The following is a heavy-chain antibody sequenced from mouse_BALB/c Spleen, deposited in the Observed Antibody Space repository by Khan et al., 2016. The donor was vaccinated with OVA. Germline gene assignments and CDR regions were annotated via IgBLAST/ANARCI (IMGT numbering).Heavy chain of an antibody. CDR3: ARGYGWVMDY. D-gene: IGHD1-1*01. CDR2: ISSGSRTI. J-gene: IGHJ4*01. V-gene: IGHV5-17*02. CDR1: GFTFSSFG. Sequence: EVELVESGGGLVQPGGSRKLSCAASGFTFSSFGMHWVRQAPEKGLEWVAFISSGSRTIYYTDTVTGRFTISRDNPKNTLFLQMTSLRSEDTAMYYGARGYGWVMDYWGQGTSVTVSS.